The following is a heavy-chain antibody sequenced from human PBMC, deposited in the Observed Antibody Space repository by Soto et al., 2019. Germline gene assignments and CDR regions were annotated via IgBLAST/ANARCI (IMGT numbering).Heavy chain of an antibody. CDR1: GGSMWIAGYS. Sequence: PSECLALSCTVSGGSMWIAGYSWSWIRQHPGRGLEWIGYMYYSGSTNHNPSLKSRVTMSIDTSKNQFSLKLSSVTAADTAVYYCARHGSDIVGALLCFDPWGQGTLVTVSS. J-gene: IGHJ5*02. CDR2: MYYSGST. CDR3: ARHGSDIVGALLCFDP. D-gene: IGHD1-26*01. V-gene: IGHV4-59*08.